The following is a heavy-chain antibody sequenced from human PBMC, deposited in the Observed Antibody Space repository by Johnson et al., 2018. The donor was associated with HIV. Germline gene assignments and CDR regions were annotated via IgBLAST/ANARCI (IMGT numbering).Heavy chain of an antibody. J-gene: IGHJ3*02. V-gene: IGHV3-30-3*01. Sequence: QVQLVESGGGVVQPGRSLRLSCAASGFTFRDYAMHWVRQAPGKGLEWVAVTSYDGGNKYYADSVKGRLTISRDNSKNTVYLQMNSLRAEDTAVYYCARERDYYDSFWLDHDAFDIWGQGTMVTVSS. CDR3: ARERDYYDSFWLDHDAFDI. CDR1: GFTFRDYA. CDR2: TSYDGGNK. D-gene: IGHD3-22*01.